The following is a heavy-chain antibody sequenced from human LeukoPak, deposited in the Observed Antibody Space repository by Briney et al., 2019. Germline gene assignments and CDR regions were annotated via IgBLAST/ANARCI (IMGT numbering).Heavy chain of an antibody. V-gene: IGHV3-48*04. Sequence: PGRSLRLSCVASGFIFSDYGIQWVRQAPGKGLEWVSYISSSGSTIYYADSVKGRFTISRDNAKNSLDLQMNSLRAEDTAVYYCARDYGGSSPFDFWGQGTLVIVSS. J-gene: IGHJ4*02. D-gene: IGHD4-23*01. CDR2: ISSSGSTI. CDR3: ARDYGGSSPFDF. CDR1: GFIFSDYG.